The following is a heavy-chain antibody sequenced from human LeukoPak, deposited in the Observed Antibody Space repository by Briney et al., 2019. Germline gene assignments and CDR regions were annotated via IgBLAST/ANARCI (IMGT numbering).Heavy chain of an antibody. J-gene: IGHJ4*02. CDR2: INHSGST. CDR1: GGSFSGYY. D-gene: IGHD2-15*01. CDR3: ARARGHPGYYFDY. Sequence: SETLSLTCAVYGGSFSGYYWSWIRQPPGKGLEWIGEINHSGSTNYNPSLKSRVTISVDTSKNQFSLKLSSVTAADTAVYYCARARGHPGYYFDYWGQGTLVTVSS. V-gene: IGHV4-34*01.